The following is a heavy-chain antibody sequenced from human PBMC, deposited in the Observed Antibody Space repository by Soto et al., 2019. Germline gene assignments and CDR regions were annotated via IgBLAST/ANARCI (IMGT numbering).Heavy chain of an antibody. CDR2: INAGNGNT. D-gene: IGHD4-17*01. V-gene: IGHV1-3*01. Sequence: GASVKVCCEECGYTLNSYAMQSLRQAPGQRLEWMGWINAGNGNTKYSQKFQGRVTITRDTSASTAYMELSSLRSEDTAVYYCARVRFLNTPGIDYGDRSVFDPLGKRTLVTVSS. J-gene: IGHJ5*02. CDR1: GYTLNSYA. CDR3: ARVRFLNTPGIDYGDRSVFDP.